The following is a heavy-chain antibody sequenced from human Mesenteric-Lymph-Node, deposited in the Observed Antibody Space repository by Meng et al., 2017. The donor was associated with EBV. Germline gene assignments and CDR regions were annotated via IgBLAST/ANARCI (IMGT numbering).Heavy chain of an antibody. CDR2: IYHDGTT. CDR3: ATSSLTVDY. J-gene: IGHJ4*02. Sequence: QGHLQESGPGLVKPSGTLSLTCAVSGGSISSGYWWSWVRQPPEKGLEWIGEIYHDGTTNYPPSLKSRVTISVDTSKNQFSLKLSSVTAADTAVYYCATSSLTVDYWGQGTLVTVSS. CDR1: GGSISSGYW. V-gene: IGHV4-4*02.